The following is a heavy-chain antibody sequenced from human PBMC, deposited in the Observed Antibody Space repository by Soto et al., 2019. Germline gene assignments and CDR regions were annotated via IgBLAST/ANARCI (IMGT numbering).Heavy chain of an antibody. J-gene: IGHJ3*02. D-gene: IGHD3-22*01. Sequence: ASVKVSCKASGYTFTSYGISWVRQAPGQGLEWMGWISAYNGTANYAQKLQGRVTMTADASTSTAYMELSSLRSEDTAVYYCAREFGIVVVAFDIWGQGTMVTVSS. CDR3: AREFGIVVVAFDI. V-gene: IGHV1-18*01. CDR2: ISAYNGTA. CDR1: GYTFTSYG.